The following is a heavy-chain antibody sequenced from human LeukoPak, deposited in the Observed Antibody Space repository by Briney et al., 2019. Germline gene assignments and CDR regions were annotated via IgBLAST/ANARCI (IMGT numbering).Heavy chain of an antibody. J-gene: IGHJ4*02. Sequence: GGSLRLSCAASGFTFSSYWMSWGRQAPGKGVEGVAHIKQDGSEEYYVDSVKGRFTISRDNAKNSLYLQMNSLRAEDTAVYYCARDSYYDFWSGYDWGQGTLVTVSS. D-gene: IGHD3-3*01. CDR2: IKQDGSEE. V-gene: IGHV3-7*01. CDR3: ARDSYYDFWSGYD. CDR1: GFTFSSYW.